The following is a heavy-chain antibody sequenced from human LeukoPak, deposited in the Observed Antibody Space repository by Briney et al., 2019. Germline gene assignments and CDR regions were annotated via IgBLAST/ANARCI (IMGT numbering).Heavy chain of an antibody. CDR3: VRGVTIYDSSGYFDY. CDR2: ISYDGNNK. J-gene: IGHJ4*02. CDR1: GFSFSVCA. V-gene: IGHV3-30-3*01. D-gene: IGHD3-22*01. Sequence: GGSLRLSCAASGFSFSVCAMHWVRQAPGKGQEWVATISYDGNNKDYTDSVEGRFTISRDNSKNTLFLQMNTLRVEDTAMYYCVRGVTIYDSSGYFDYWGQGTLVTVSS.